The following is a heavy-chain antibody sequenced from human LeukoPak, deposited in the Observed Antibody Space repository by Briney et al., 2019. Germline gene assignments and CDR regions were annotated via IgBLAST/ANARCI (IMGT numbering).Heavy chain of an antibody. Sequence: SETLSFTCAVYGGSFSGYYWSWIRQPPGKGLEWIGEINHSGSTNYNPSLKSRVTISVDTSKNQFSLKLSSVTAADTAVYYCARLGYYGSGSYWGGGADYWGQGTLVTVSS. CDR3: ARLGYYGSGSYWGGGADY. CDR2: INHSGST. D-gene: IGHD3-10*01. CDR1: GGSFSGYY. J-gene: IGHJ4*02. V-gene: IGHV4-34*01.